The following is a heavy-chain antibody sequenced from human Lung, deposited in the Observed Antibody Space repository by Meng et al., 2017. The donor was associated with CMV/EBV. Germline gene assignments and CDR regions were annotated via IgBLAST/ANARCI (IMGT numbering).Heavy chain of an antibody. CDR1: GFTFSSYW. J-gene: IGHJ6*02. D-gene: IGHD3-3*01. CDR2: INSDGSST. Sequence: GGSXRLXCAASGFTFSSYWMHWVRQAPGKGLVWVSRINSDGSSTSYADSVKGRFTISRDNAKNTLYLQMNSLRAEDTAVYYCARVFDYDFCSGYYTNGMDVXGQGXTVTVSS. CDR3: ARVFDYDFCSGYYTNGMDV. V-gene: IGHV3-74*01.